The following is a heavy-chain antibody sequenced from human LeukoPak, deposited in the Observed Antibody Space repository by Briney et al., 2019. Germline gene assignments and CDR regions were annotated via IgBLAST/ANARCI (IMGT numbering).Heavy chain of an antibody. CDR3: ATREPRYSSSWELDY. D-gene: IGHD6-13*01. J-gene: IGHJ4*02. V-gene: IGHV1-2*02. CDR2: INPNSGGT. CDR1: GYTFTGYY. Sequence: ASVKVSCKASGYTFTGYYMHWVRQAPGQGLEWMGWINPNSGGTNYAQKFQGRVTMTRDTSISTAYMELSRLRSDDTAVYYCATREPRYSSSWELDYWGQGTLVTVSS.